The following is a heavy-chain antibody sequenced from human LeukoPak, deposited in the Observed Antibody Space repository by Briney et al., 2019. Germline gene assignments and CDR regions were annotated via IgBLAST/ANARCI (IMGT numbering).Heavy chain of an antibody. J-gene: IGHJ4*02. D-gene: IGHD6-19*01. CDR1: GGSISSSSYY. CDR3: ATDNASSSGWEFDY. CDR2: IYYSGST. V-gene: IGHV4-39*07. Sequence: PSETLSLTCTVSGGSISSSSYYWGWIRQPPGKGLEWIGSIYYSGSTYYNPSLKSRVTISVDTSKNQFSLKLSSVTAADTAVYYCATDNASSSGWEFDYWGQGTLVTVSS.